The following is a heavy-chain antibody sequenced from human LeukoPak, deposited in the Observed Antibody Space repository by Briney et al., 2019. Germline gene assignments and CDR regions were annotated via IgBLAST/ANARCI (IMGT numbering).Heavy chain of an antibody. CDR2: INSDGRST. Sequence: GRSLRLSCAASGFTFSNYWMHWVRQAPGKGLVWVSRINSDGRSTNYADSVKGRFTISRDNAKNTVYLQMNSLRVEDTAVYYCAQELKIGHWGQGTLVTVSS. V-gene: IGHV3-74*01. J-gene: IGHJ1*01. CDR3: AQELKIGH. CDR1: GFTFSNYW.